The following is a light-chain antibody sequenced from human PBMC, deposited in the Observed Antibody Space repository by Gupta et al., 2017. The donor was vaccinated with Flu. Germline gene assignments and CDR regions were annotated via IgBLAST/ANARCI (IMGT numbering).Light chain of an antibody. V-gene: IGLV3-21*02. Sequence: GQTARMTCGGNNIGSKSVHWYQQKPGQAPVLLVYDDSDRPSGIPERFSGSNSGNTATLTITRVEAGDEADYYCQVWDISSDHRVFGGGTKLTVL. CDR1: NIGSKS. CDR3: QVWDISSDHRV. J-gene: IGLJ2*01. CDR2: DDS.